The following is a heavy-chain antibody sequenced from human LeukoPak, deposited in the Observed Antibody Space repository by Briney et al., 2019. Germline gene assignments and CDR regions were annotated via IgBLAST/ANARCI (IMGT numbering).Heavy chain of an antibody. J-gene: IGHJ6*03. V-gene: IGHV1-8*02. CDR1: GGTFSSYA. Sequence: GASVKVSCKASGGTFSSYAINWVRQATGQGLEWMGWMNPNSGNTGYAQKFQGRVTMTRNTSISTAYMELSSLRSEDTAVYYCARSRVVPAAIGTVIRGVFPYYYYYMDVWGKGTTVTISS. CDR3: ARSRVVPAAIGTVIRGVFPYYYYYMDV. CDR2: MNPNSGNT. D-gene: IGHD2-2*01.